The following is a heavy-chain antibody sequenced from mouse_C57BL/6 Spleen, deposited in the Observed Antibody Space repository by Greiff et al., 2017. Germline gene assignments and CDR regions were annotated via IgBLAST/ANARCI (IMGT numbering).Heavy chain of an antibody. J-gene: IGHJ3*01. D-gene: IGHD2-12*01. CDR2: ISYDGSN. CDR1: GYSITSGYY. V-gene: IGHV3-6*01. Sequence: EVKLLESGPGLVKPSQSLSLTCSVTGYSITSGYYWNWIRQFPGNKLEWMGYISYDGSNNYNPSLKNRISITRDTSKNQFFLKLNSVTTEDTATYYCARDNGYYIWFAYWGQGTLVTGSA. CDR3: ARDNGYYIWFAY.